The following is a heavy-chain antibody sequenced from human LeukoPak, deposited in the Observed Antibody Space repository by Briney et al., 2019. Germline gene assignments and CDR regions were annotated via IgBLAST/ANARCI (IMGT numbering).Heavy chain of an antibody. D-gene: IGHD4-17*01. J-gene: IGHJ4*02. CDR3: AKVFRNGDLFVSDS. CDR2: ISGSGSDT. Sequence: PGGSLRLSCAASEFTFNNYIMNWVRQAPGKGLEWVSGISGSGSDTYYADSVKGRFTISRDNSKNTLFLQMSSLRTEDSAIYYCAKVFRNGDLFVSDSWGQGTLVTVSS. CDR1: EFTFNNYI. V-gene: IGHV3-23*01.